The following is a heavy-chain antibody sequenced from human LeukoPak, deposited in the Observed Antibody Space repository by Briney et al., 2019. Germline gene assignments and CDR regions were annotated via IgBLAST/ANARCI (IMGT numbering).Heavy chain of an antibody. Sequence: GASVKVSCKASGGTFSSYAISWVRQAPAQGLEWMGGIIPIFGTANYAQKSQGRVTITTAESTSKAYIALRRLRSDDTAVYYCARSPFYGYYYSYMDVWGKGTTVTVSS. D-gene: IGHD2/OR15-2a*01. CDR2: IIPIFGTA. J-gene: IGHJ6*03. CDR3: ARSPFYGYYYSYMDV. CDR1: GGTFSSYA. V-gene: IGHV1-69*05.